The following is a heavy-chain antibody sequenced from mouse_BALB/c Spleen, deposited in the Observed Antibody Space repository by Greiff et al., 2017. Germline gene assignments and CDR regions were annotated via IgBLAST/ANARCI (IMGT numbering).Heavy chain of an antibody. CDR3: ARQRYDERNYFDY. CDR2: INSDGGST. Sequence: EVQVVESGGGLVQPGESLKLSCESNEYEFPSHDMSWVRKTPEKRLELVAAINSDGGSTYYPDSVKGRFTISRDNAKNTLYLQMSSLKSEDTAMYYCARQRYDERNYFDYWGQGTTLTVSS. D-gene: IGHD2-14*01. J-gene: IGHJ2*01. V-gene: IGHV5-2*01. CDR1: EYEFPSHD.